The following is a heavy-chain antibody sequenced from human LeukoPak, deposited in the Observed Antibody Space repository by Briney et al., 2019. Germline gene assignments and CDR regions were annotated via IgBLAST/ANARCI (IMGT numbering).Heavy chain of an antibody. CDR1: GGTFSSYA. J-gene: IGHJ4*02. D-gene: IGHD3-22*01. CDR2: ISAYNGNT. CDR3: ARDSSAYTRHFDY. V-gene: IGHV1-18*01. Sequence: ASVKVSCKASGGTFSSYAISWVRQAPRQGLEWVGWISAYNGNTNYAQKFRGRVTMTTDTSTNTAYMELRNLGSDDTAMYFCARDSSAYTRHFDYWGQGSLVTVSS.